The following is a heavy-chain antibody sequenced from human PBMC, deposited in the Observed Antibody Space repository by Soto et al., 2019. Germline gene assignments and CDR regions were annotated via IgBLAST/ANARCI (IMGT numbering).Heavy chain of an antibody. Sequence: QVQLQESGPGLVKPSQTLSLTCTVSGGSISSGDYYWSWIRQPPGKGLEWIGYIYYSGSTYYNPSAKSRVTISVDTAKNQFSLKLRAVTAADTGVYSCGRVSSWYGAEVPDAYWGQGTLVTVSS. J-gene: IGHJ4*02. V-gene: IGHV4-30-4*01. CDR1: GGSISSGDYY. D-gene: IGHD6-13*01. CDR3: GRVSSWYGAEVPDAY. CDR2: IYYSGST.